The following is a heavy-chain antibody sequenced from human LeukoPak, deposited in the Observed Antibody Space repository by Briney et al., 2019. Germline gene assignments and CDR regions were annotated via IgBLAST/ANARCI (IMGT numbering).Heavy chain of an antibody. CDR2: ISWNSGSI. CDR3: AKDVSVRAYSGYGY. J-gene: IGHJ4*02. CDR1: GFTFDDYA. V-gene: IGHV3-9*01. Sequence: GGSLRLSCAASGFTFDDYAMHWVRQAPGKGLEWVSGISWNSGSIGYADAVKGRFTISRDNAKNSLYLQMNSLRAEDTALYYCAKDVSVRAYSGYGYWGQGTLVTVSS. D-gene: IGHD5-12*01.